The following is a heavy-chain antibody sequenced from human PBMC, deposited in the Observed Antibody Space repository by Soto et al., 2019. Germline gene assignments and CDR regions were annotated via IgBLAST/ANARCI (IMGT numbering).Heavy chain of an antibody. D-gene: IGHD3-3*01. CDR3: ARSILSGHLWYGWFDP. CDR2: IIPIFGTA. Sequence: QVQLVQSGAEVKKPGSSVKVSCKASGGTFSSYAISWVRQAPGQGLEWMGGIIPIFGTANYAQKFQGRVTITXXEXTXXAYMELSSLRSEDTAVYYCARSILSGHLWYGWFDPWGQGTLVTVSS. CDR1: GGTFSSYA. J-gene: IGHJ5*02. V-gene: IGHV1-69*05.